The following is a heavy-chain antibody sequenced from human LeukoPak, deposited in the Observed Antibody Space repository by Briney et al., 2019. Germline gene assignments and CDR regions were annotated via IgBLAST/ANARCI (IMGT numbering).Heavy chain of an antibody. Sequence: SETLSLTCTVSGGAISSSSYYWGWIRQPPGKGLEWIASIYYSGTTYYNPSLKSRVTISADTSKNQFSLKLSSVTAADTAVYYCTSRGWIVGLDDYWGQGTLVTVSS. J-gene: IGHJ4*02. CDR1: GGAISSSSYY. V-gene: IGHV4-39*01. CDR3: TSRGWIVGLDDY. CDR2: IYYSGTT. D-gene: IGHD3-22*01.